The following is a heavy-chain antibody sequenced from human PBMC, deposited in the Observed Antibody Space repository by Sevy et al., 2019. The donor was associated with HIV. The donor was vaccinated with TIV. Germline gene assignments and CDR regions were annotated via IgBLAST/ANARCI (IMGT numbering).Heavy chain of an antibody. CDR3: ARDDLXYCTTTGXWGXFDP. CDR2: ISXSGSTI. V-gene: IGHV3-48*02. Sequence: GXSLRLSCAAXXXXFSSYTMXXVRQAPXKGLEWXXXISXSGSTIYYADSVKGRFTISRDNAKNSLYLQMNSLRDEDXAVYYCARDDLXYCTTTGXWGXFDPWGQGTLVTVSS. CDR1: XXXFSSYT. J-gene: IGHJ5*02. D-gene: IGHD2-8*01.